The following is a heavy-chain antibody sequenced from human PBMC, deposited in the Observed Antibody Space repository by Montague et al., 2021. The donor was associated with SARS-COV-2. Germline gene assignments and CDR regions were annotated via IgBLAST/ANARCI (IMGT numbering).Heavy chain of an antibody. Sequence: SETLSLTCTVSGGSISSYYWSWIRQPPGKGLEWIGYIYYSGSTNYNPSLKSRVTISVDTSKNQFSLKLSSVTAADTAVYYCARDGQIAARPADYYGMDVWGQGTTVTVSS. CDR3: ARDGQIAARPADYYGMDV. CDR2: IYYSGST. CDR1: GGSISSYY. J-gene: IGHJ6*02. V-gene: IGHV4-59*01. D-gene: IGHD6-6*01.